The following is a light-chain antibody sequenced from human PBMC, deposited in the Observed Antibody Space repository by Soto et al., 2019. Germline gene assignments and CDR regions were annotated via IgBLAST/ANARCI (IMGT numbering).Light chain of an antibody. J-gene: IGKJ4*01. V-gene: IGKV1-39*01. CDR2: GGS. CDR3: QQIYTIPLP. CDR1: QSIGSY. Sequence: DIQMTQSPSSLSASVGDRVTITCRASQSIGSYLNWYQHKPGKAPNLLIHGGSILQSGVPPRFSGGGGGTDFTLAISSLQPEDFASYYCQQIYTIPLPVGGGTKVDIK.